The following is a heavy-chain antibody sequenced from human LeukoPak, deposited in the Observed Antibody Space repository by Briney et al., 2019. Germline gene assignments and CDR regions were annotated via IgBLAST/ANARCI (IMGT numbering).Heavy chain of an antibody. CDR1: GYTFTGYY. D-gene: IGHD6-19*01. CDR3: AKIGDSGWFPDY. J-gene: IGHJ4*02. Sequence: GASVKVSCKASGYTFTGYYMHWVRQAPGQGLEWMGWINPNSGGTNFAQKFQGRVTMTSDTSISTAYMEVSSLRSDDTAIYYCAKIGDSGWFPDYWGQGTLVTVSS. CDR2: INPNSGGT. V-gene: IGHV1-2*02.